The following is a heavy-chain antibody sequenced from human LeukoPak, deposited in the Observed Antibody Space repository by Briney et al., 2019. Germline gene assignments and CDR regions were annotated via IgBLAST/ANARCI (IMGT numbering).Heavy chain of an antibody. CDR2: INPNSGGT. Sequence: ASVKVSCKASGYTLTGYYMHWVRQAPGQGLEWMGWINPNSGGTNYAQKFQGRVTMTRDTSISTAYMELSRLRSDDTAVYYCAREQQLVLGGGLNWFDPWGQGTLVTVSS. D-gene: IGHD6-13*01. CDR3: AREQQLVLGGGLNWFDP. V-gene: IGHV1-2*02. CDR1: GYTLTGYY. J-gene: IGHJ5*02.